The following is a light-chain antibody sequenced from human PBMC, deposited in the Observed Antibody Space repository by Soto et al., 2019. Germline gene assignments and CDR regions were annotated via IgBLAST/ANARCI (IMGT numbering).Light chain of an antibody. CDR3: QKYNRAPRT. J-gene: IGKJ1*01. Sequence: DIQMTQSPSSLSASVGDRDTITCRASQFISNYLAWYQQKPGKVPKLLIYAASTLQSGAPSRFSGSGSGTDFTLTINSLQPEDVATYYCQKYNRAPRTFGQWTKGEI. CDR2: AAS. CDR1: QFISNY. V-gene: IGKV1-27*01.